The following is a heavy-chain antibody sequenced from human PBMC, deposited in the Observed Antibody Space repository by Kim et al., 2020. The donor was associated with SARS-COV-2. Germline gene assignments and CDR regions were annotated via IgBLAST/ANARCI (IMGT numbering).Heavy chain of an antibody. CDR3: ARAGDGGNSGFFDY. V-gene: IGHV4-59*01. J-gene: IGHJ4*02. D-gene: IGHD2-21*02. Sequence: TPSLKRRVTISVDTSKHQFSLKLSSVTAADTAVYYCARAGDGGNSGFFDYWGQGTLVTVSS.